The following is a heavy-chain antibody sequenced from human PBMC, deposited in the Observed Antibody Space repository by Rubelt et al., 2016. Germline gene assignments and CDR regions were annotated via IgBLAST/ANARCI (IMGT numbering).Heavy chain of an antibody. Sequence: AASGFTFSIYTMHWVRQAPGKGLEWAAVIRYDGSNKNYEDSVKGRLTIYRNNSKNTLYLQMKRLRAEETAVYYCARDVIPYYYYGMDVWGQGTTVTVSS. V-gene: IGHV3-33*08. CDR3: ARDVIPYYYYGMDV. CDR1: GFTFSIYT. D-gene: IGHD3-16*02. CDR2: IRYDGSNK. J-gene: IGHJ6*02.